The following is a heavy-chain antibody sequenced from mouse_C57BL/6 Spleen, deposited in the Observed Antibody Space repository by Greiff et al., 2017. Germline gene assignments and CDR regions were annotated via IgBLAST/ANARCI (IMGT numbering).Heavy chain of an antibody. CDR1: GFNIKNTY. Sequence: EVQRVESVAELVRPGASVKLSCTASGFNIKNTYMHWVKQRPEQGLEWIGRIDPANGNTKYAPKFQGKATITADTSSNTAYLQLSSLTSEDTAMYYCAVYGYDDGGYAMDYWGQGTSVTVSS. J-gene: IGHJ4*01. CDR2: IDPANGNT. D-gene: IGHD2-2*01. CDR3: AVYGYDDGGYAMDY. V-gene: IGHV14-3*01.